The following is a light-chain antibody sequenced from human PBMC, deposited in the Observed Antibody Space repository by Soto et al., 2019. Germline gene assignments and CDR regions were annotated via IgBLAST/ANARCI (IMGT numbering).Light chain of an antibody. CDR3: SSFTSSSTYG. Sequence: QSALTQPASVSGSPGHSITISCTGTSSDVGGYNFVSWYQQHPGKAPKLMIYDVSNRPSGVSNRFSGSKSGNTASLTISGLQAEDEADYYCSSFTSSSTYGFGTGTKLTVL. CDR1: SSDVGGYNF. CDR2: DVS. V-gene: IGLV2-14*01. J-gene: IGLJ1*01.